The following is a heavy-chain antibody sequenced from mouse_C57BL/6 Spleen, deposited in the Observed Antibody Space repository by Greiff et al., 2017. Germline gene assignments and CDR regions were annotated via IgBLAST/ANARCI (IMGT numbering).Heavy chain of an antibody. CDR3: ARGAGYGSSYLFDY. CDR1: GYAFSSYW. D-gene: IGHD1-1*01. Sequence: QVQLQQSGAELVKPGASVKISCKASGYAFSSYWMNWVKQRPGKGLEWIGQIYPGDGDTNYNGKFKGKATLTADKSSSTAYMQLSSLTSEDSAVYFCARGAGYGSSYLFDYWGQGTTLTVSS. J-gene: IGHJ2*01. CDR2: IYPGDGDT. V-gene: IGHV1-80*01.